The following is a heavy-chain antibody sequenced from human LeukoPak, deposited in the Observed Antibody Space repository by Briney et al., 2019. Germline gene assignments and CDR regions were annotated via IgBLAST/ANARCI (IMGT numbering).Heavy chain of an antibody. D-gene: IGHD1-1*01. CDR3: TREAPTGTTDY. Sequence: GGSLRLSCTASGFTFGDYAMSWFRQAPGKGVEWVGFIRSKAYGGTTEYSASVKGRFTISRDDSKSIAYLQMNSLKTEDTAVYYCTREAPTGTTDYWGQGTLVTVSS. CDR2: IRSKAYGGTT. V-gene: IGHV3-49*03. J-gene: IGHJ4*02. CDR1: GFTFGDYA.